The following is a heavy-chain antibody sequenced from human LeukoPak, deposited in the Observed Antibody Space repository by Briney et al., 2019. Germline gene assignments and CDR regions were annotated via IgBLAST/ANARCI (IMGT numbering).Heavy chain of an antibody. CDR1: GGSISSGSYY. CDR2: IYTSGST. Sequence: SETLSLTWTVSGGSISSGSYYWSWIRQPAGKGLEWIGRIYTSGSTNYNPSLKSRVTISVDTSKNQFSLKLSSVTAADTAVDYCARNQWDPTHRAFDIWGQGTMVTVSS. D-gene: IGHD1-26*01. J-gene: IGHJ3*02. V-gene: IGHV4-61*02. CDR3: ARNQWDPTHRAFDI.